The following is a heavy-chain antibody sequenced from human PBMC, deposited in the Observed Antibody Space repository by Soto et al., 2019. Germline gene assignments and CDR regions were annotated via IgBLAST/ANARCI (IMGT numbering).Heavy chain of an antibody. CDR3: SKGAVLTPGREAS. CDR2: ISGGGDIT. Sequence: PGGSLRLSCAASGFTFSNYAMTWVRQAPGKGLEWVSSISGGGDITYYADSVKGRFSISRDNSKNALYLQLNSLRAEDTAAYYCSKGAVLTPGREASWGQGTLVTVSS. J-gene: IGHJ5*02. CDR1: GFTFSNYA. D-gene: IGHD3-10*01. V-gene: IGHV3-23*01.